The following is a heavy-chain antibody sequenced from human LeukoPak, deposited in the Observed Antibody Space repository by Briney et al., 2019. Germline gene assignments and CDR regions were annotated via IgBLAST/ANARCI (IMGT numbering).Heavy chain of an antibody. CDR1: GYAFSSNY. Sequence: GASVKVSCKASGYAFSSNYLHWVRQAPGQGLEWMGIIDPSGGSTSYAQKFQGRVTMTRDTSTSTVYMELSSLRFEDTAVYYCAREGVPATVSFDYWGQGTLVTVSS. J-gene: IGHJ4*02. CDR3: AREGVPATVSFDY. D-gene: IGHD2-15*01. CDR2: IDPSGGST. V-gene: IGHV1-46*01.